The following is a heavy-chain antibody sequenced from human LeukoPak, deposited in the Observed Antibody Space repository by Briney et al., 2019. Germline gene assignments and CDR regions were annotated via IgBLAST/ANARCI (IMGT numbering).Heavy chain of an antibody. J-gene: IGHJ3*02. CDR3: ARDWDYYDSSGYYYVCAFDI. Sequence: PGGSLRLSXAPSGFTFSSYSMKWVRQAPEKGLEWVSSISSSSSYIYYADSVKGRFTISRDNATNSLYLQMNSLRAEDTAVYYCARDWDYYDSSGYYYVCAFDIWGQGTMVTVSS. D-gene: IGHD3-22*01. CDR2: ISSSSSYI. V-gene: IGHV3-21*01. CDR1: GFTFSSYS.